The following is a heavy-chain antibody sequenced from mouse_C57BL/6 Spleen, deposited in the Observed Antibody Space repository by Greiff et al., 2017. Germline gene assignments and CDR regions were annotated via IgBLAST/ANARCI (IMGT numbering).Heavy chain of an antibody. D-gene: IGHD2-13*01. CDR2: IYPGSGST. V-gene: IGHV1-55*01. J-gene: IGHJ2*01. CDR3: ARYGDCDERGFDY. CDR1: GYTFTSYW. Sequence: QVQLQQPGAELVKPGASVKMPCKASGYTFTSYWITWVKQRPGQGLVWIGDIYPGSGSTNYNEKFKSKATLTVDTSSSTAYMQLSSLTSEDSAVYYCARYGDCDERGFDYWGQGTTLTVSS.